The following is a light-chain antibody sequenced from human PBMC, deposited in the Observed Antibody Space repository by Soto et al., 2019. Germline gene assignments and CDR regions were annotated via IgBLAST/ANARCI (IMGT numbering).Light chain of an antibody. CDR1: SSDIGASDY. CDR2: NVN. CDR3: SSDAL. Sequence: QSALTQPASVSGSPGQSITVSCTGTSSDIGASDYVSWYQQHPDKAPKLIIYNVNYRPSGISSRFSGSKSGNTASLTISGLQAEDEADYFRSSDALFGGGTKVTVL. V-gene: IGLV2-14*03. J-gene: IGLJ2*01.